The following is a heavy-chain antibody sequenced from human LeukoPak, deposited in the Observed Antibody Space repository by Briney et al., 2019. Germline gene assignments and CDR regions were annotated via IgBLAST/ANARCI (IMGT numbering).Heavy chain of an antibody. J-gene: IGHJ4*02. D-gene: IGHD3-22*01. CDR2: INHSGST. CDR1: GGSFSGYY. CDR3: ARLPHYYDSSGYYPTKQERDY. V-gene: IGHV4-34*01. Sequence: SETLSLTCAVYGGSFSGYYWSWIRQPPGKGLEWIGEINHSGSTNYNPSLKSRVTISVDTSKNQFSPKLSSVTAADTAVYYCARLPHYYDSSGYYPTKQERDYWGQGTLVTVSS.